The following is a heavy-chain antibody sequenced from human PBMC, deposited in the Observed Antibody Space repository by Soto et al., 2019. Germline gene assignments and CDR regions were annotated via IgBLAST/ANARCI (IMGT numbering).Heavy chain of an antibody. CDR3: AREETAWPLAYGLDV. V-gene: IGHV3-7*01. J-gene: IGHJ6*02. CDR2: TKQDGSDI. D-gene: IGHD2-21*02. CDR1: GFTFSSFW. Sequence: PGGSLRLSCAASGFTFSSFWMSWVRRAPGKGLEWVANTKQDGSDIYYADSVKGRFTISRDNAKNSVSLQMNSLRDEDTAVYYCAREETAWPLAYGLDVWGQGTTVTVSS.